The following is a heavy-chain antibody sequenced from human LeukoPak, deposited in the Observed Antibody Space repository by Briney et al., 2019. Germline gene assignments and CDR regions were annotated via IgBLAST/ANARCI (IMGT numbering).Heavy chain of an antibody. J-gene: IGHJ3*02. Sequence: SQTLSLTCAISGDSVSSNSAAWNWIRQSPSRGLEWLGRTYYRSKWYNDYAVSVKSRITINPDTSKNQFSLQLNSVTPEDTAVYYCARGPLYDYVWGSYRQGQDAFDIWGQGTMVTVSS. V-gene: IGHV6-1*01. D-gene: IGHD3-16*02. CDR3: ARGPLYDYVWGSYRQGQDAFDI. CDR2: TYYRSKWYN. CDR1: GDSVSSNSAA.